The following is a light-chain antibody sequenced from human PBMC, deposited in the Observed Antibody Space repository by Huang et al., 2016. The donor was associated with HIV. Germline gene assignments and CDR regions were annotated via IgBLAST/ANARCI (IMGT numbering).Light chain of an antibody. CDR3: QQYNNWPIT. Sequence: EVVMTQSPAILSVSPGERAALSCRASQSVNTNLAWYQQRPGQAPRLLIHGASTRATVIPARCSGSGSGTEFTLTISSLQSEDFAVYYCQQYNNWPITFGQGTRLEIK. CDR2: GAS. V-gene: IGKV3-15*01. J-gene: IGKJ5*01. CDR1: QSVNTN.